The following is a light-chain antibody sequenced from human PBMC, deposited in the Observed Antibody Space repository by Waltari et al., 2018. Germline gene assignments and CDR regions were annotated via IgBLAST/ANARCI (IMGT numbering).Light chain of an antibody. J-gene: IGKJ2*01. V-gene: IGKV3-20*01. CDR1: QSVSSF. CDR3: QQYGSSPPNT. CDR2: GAS. Sequence: EIVLTQSPGTLSLYPGERATLSCRASQSVSSFLAWYQQKPGQAPRLLIYGASSRAAGIPDRFSGSGSGTDFTLTISRLEPEDFALYYCQQYGSSPPNTFGQGTKLEI.